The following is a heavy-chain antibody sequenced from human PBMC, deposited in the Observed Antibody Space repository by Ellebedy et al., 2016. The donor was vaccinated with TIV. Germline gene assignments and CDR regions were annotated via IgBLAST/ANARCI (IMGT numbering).Heavy chain of an antibody. CDR3: ARVRGEDHYFDY. CDR2: IIPIFGTA. J-gene: IGHJ4*02. V-gene: IGHV1-69*13. CDR1: GGTFSSYA. Sequence: AASVKVSCKASGGTFSSYAISWVRQAPGQGLEWMGGIIPIFGTANYAQKFQGRVTITEDESTSTAYMELSSLRSEDTAVYYCARVRGEDHYFDYWGQGTLVTVSS. D-gene: IGHD2-21*01.